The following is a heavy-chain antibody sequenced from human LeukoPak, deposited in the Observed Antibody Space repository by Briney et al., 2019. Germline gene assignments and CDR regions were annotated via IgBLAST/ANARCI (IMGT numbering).Heavy chain of an antibody. V-gene: IGHV4-34*01. CDR1: GGSFSGYY. Sequence: SETLSLTCAVYGGSFSGYYWSWIRQPPGKGLEWIGEINHSGSTNYNPSLKSRVTISVDTSKNQFSLELSSVTAADTAVYYCARRGYDHSGYYYGMDVWGKGTTVTVSS. CDR3: ARRGYDHSGYYYGMDV. J-gene: IGHJ6*04. D-gene: IGHD5-12*01. CDR2: INHSGST.